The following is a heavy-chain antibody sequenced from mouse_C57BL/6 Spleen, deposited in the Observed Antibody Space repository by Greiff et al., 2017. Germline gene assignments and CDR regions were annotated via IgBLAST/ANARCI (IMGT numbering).Heavy chain of an antibody. CDR3: ARGYYGFAY. V-gene: IGHV1-18*01. CDR2: INPNNGGT. Sequence: VHVKQSGPELVKPGASVKIPCKASGYTFTDYNMDWVKQSHGKSLEWIGDINPNNGGTIYNQKFKGKATLTVDKSSSTAYMELRSLTSEDTAVYYCARGYYGFAYWGQGTLVTVSA. CDR1: GYTFTDYN. D-gene: IGHD1-2*01. J-gene: IGHJ3*01.